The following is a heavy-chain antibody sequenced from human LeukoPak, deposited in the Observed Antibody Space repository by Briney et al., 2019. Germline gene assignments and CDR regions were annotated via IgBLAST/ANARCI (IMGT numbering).Heavy chain of an antibody. CDR1: GGSVSSYY. CDR3: ARGTAMVIWYFDL. D-gene: IGHD5-18*01. CDR2: IYYSGST. Sequence: SETLSLTCTVSGGSVSSYYWSWIRQPPGKGLEWIGYIYYSGSTNYNPSLKSRVTISVDTSKNQFSLKLSSVTAADTAVYHCARGTAMVIWYFDLWGRGTLVTVSS. J-gene: IGHJ2*01. V-gene: IGHV4-59*02.